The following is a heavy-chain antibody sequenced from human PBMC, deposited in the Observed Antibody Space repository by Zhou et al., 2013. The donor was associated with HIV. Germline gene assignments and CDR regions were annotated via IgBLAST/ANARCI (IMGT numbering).Heavy chain of an antibody. CDR1: GGTFSSYA. D-gene: IGHD6-13*01. CDR3: ARSRYRSSWYIGRQEGHFHYMDV. V-gene: IGHV1-69*05. CDR2: ILPILKTG. Sequence: QAQLVQSGAEVKTFGSSVKVSCKASGGTFSSYAVSWVRQAPGQGLEWMGGILPILKTGNYAQKFQDRVTITTDGSRTTAYMELSSLTSEDTAVYYCARSRYRSSWYIGRQEGHFHYMDVWGKGTMVTVAS. J-gene: IGHJ6*03.